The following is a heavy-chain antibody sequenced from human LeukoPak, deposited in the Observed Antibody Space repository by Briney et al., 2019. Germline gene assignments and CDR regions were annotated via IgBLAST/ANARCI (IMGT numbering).Heavy chain of an antibody. CDR2: INPNGGST. CDR1: GYTFTGCY. Sequence: ASVKVSCKASGYTFTGCYMHCVRQAPGQGLEWMGWINPNGGSTNYAQKFQGRVTMTRDTSISTAYMELSRLRSDDTAVYYCARRAQFDYWGQGTLVTVSS. J-gene: IGHJ4*02. CDR3: ARRAQFDY. V-gene: IGHV1-2*02.